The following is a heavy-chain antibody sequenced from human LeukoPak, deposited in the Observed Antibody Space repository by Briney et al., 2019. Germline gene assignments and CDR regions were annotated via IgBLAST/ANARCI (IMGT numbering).Heavy chain of an antibody. CDR2: ISSSSSYT. CDR1: GFTFSDYY. D-gene: IGHD4-17*01. CDR3: ASDDYGDLVNAFDI. V-gene: IGHV3-11*06. Sequence: GGSLRLSCAASGFTFSDYYMSWIRQAPGKGLEWVSYISSSSSYTNYADSVKGRFAISRDNAKNSLYLQMNSLRAEDTAVYYCASDDYGDLVNAFDIWGQGTMVTVSS. J-gene: IGHJ3*02.